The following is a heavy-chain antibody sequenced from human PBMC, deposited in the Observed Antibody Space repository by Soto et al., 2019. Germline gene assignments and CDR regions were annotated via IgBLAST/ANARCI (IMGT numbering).Heavy chain of an antibody. J-gene: IGHJ4*02. CDR1: GFTFSSYD. CDR2: IGTAGDT. D-gene: IGHD3-10*01. V-gene: IGHV3-13*01. CDR3: ARGKGSWFGETSPYYFDY. Sequence: GGSLRLSCAASGFTFSSYDMHWVRQATGKGLEWVSAIGTAGDTYYPGSVKGRFTISRENAKNSLYLQMNSLRAGDTAVYYCARGKGSWFGETSPYYFDYWGQGTLVTVSS.